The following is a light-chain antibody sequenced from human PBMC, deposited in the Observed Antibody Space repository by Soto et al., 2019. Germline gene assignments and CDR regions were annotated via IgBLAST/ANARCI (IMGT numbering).Light chain of an antibody. CDR1: QSVSSN. Sequence: EIVMTQSPATLSVSPGERATLSCRASQSVSSNLAWYQQKPGQAPRLLIYGASTRATGLPARFSGSGPGTEFTLTISSLQSEDFAVYYCQQYYNWPMYTFGQGTKLEIK. CDR3: QQYYNWPMYT. CDR2: GAS. J-gene: IGKJ2*01. V-gene: IGKV3-15*01.